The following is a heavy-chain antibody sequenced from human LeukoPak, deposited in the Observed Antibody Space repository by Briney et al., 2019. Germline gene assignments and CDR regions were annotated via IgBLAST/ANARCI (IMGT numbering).Heavy chain of an antibody. CDR2: IYYSGLT. Sequence: KASETLSLTCTVSGGSISSSTFYWGWIRQPPGRGLEWIGSIYYSGLTYYNPSLKSRVTISVEKSKNQFSLKLSSVTAADTSMYYCVTISLDIPRVSNWGQGTLVTVSS. J-gene: IGHJ4*02. V-gene: IGHV4-39*01. CDR3: VTISLDIPRVSN. D-gene: IGHD6-13*01. CDR1: GGSISSSTFY.